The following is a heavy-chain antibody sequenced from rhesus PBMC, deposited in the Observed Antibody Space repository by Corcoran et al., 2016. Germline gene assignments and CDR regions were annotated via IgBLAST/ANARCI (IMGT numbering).Heavy chain of an antibody. Sequence: EVQLVESGGGLVQPGGSLRLSCAASGFTFSSYAMSWVRQAPGKGLEWVSSISRSRSYRYYAGSVKGRFNISRDNARNSLSLQMNSLRAEDTAVYYCTREQLEPIFDYWGQGVLVTVSS. CDR3: TREQLEPIFDY. V-gene: IGHV3S16*01. CDR1: GFTFSSYA. J-gene: IGHJ4*01. D-gene: IGHD1-1*01. CDR2: ISRSRSYR.